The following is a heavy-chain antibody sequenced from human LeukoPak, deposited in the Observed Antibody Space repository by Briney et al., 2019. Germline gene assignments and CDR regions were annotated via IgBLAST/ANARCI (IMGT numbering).Heavy chain of an antibody. CDR1: GGTFIIYA. CDR3: ARDRSLGLAVAGPLGY. J-gene: IGHJ4*02. CDR2: IIPIFGTA. D-gene: IGHD6-19*01. V-gene: IGHV1-69*13. Sequence: ASVKVSCKASGGTFIIYAISWVRQAPGQGLEWMGGIIPIFGTANYAQKFQGRVTITADESTSTAYMELSSLRSEDTAVYYCARDRSLGLAVAGPLGYWGQGTLVTVSS.